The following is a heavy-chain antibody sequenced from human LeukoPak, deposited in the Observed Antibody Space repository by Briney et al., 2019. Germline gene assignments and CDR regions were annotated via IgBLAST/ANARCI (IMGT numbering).Heavy chain of an antibody. J-gene: IGHJ4*02. D-gene: IGHD5-24*01. CDR2: IYNSGST. Sequence: SETLSLTCTVSGGSISSYYWSWIRQPPGKGLEWIGYIYNSGSTNYNPSLKSRVTISVDTSKDQFSLKLSSVTAADTAMYYCARHWVEMTTPYSFDYWGQGTLVTVSS. V-gene: IGHV4-59*08. CDR3: ARHWVEMTTPYSFDY. CDR1: GGSISSYY.